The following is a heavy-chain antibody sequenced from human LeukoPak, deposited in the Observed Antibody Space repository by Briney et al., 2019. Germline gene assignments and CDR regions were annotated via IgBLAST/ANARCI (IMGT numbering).Heavy chain of an antibody. CDR2: IIPILGIA. CDR3: ARDRVYCSSTSCPLGFDP. CDR1: GGTFSSYA. D-gene: IGHD2-2*01. Sequence: SVKVSCKASGGTFSSYAISWVRQAPGQGLEWIGRIIPILGIANYAQKFQGRVTITADKSTSTAYMELSSLRSEDTAVYYCARDRVYCSSTSCPLGFDPWGQGTLVTVSS. V-gene: IGHV1-69*04. J-gene: IGHJ5*02.